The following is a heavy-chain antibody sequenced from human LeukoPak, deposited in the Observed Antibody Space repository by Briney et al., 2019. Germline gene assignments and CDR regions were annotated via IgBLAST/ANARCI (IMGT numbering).Heavy chain of an antibody. J-gene: IGHJ4*02. CDR2: ISAYNGNT. D-gene: IGHD2-8*01. CDR3: ARGGYAIGLRY. CDR1: GYTFTSYG. Sequence: GASVKVSCKASGYTFTSYGISWVRQAPGQGLEWMGWISAYNGNTNYAQKFQGRVTMTRNTSISTAYMELSSLRSEDTAVYYCARGGYAIGLRYWGQGTLVTVSS. V-gene: IGHV1-18*01.